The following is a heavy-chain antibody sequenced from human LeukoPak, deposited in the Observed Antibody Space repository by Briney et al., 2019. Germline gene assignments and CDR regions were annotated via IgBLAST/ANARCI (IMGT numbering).Heavy chain of an antibody. CDR2: ISYDGSNK. Sequence: GGSLRLSCAASGFTFFSYGMHWVRQAPAKGLEWVAGISYDGSNKYYVDSVKGRFTISRDNSKNTLYLEMISLRIEDTAVYYCAKGPVSGSRSPLDYWGQGTLVTVSS. D-gene: IGHD1-26*01. CDR1: GFTFFSYG. J-gene: IGHJ4*02. V-gene: IGHV3-30*18. CDR3: AKGPVSGSRSPLDY.